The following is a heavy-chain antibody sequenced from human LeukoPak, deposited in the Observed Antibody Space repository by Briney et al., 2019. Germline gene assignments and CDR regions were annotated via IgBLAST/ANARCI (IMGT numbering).Heavy chain of an antibody. J-gene: IGHJ6*03. Sequence: SVKVSCKASGGTFSSYAISWVRQAPGQGLEWMGGIIPIFGTANYAQKFQGRVTITADESTSTAYMELSSLRSEDTAVYYCAGIYSSGWYPLPNYYYYMDVWGKGTTVTVSS. CDR1: GGTFSSYA. D-gene: IGHD6-19*01. V-gene: IGHV1-69*13. CDR3: AGIYSSGWYPLPNYYYYMDV. CDR2: IIPIFGTA.